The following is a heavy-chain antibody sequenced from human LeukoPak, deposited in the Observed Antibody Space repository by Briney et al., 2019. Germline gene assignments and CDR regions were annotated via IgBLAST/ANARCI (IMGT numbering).Heavy chain of an antibody. J-gene: IGHJ4*02. CDR3: ARDQAAEMATPGVFDY. CDR1: GGTFSSYA. V-gene: IGHV1-69*05. D-gene: IGHD5-24*01. CDR2: IIPIFGTA. Sequence: ASVKVSCKASGGTFSSYAISWVRQAPGQGLEWMGGIIPIFGTANYAQKFQGRVTITTDESTSTAYMELSSLRSEDAAVYYCARDQAAEMATPGVFDYWGQGTLVTVSS.